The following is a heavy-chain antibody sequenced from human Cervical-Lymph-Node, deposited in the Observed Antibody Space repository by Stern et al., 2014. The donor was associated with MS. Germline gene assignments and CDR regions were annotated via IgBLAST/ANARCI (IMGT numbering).Heavy chain of an antibody. V-gene: IGHV4-30-2*01. Sequence: QLQLQESGSGLVKPSQTLSLTCAVSGGSISSGGYSWSWIRQPPGKGLEWIGYIYPSGSTYYNPSLKSRVTLSVDRAKNPVCLKLSSVTAADTAVYYCARSSTVTPNAFDIWGQGTMVTVSS. D-gene: IGHD4-17*01. J-gene: IGHJ3*02. CDR1: GGSISSGGYS. CDR3: ARSSTVTPNAFDI. CDR2: IYPSGST.